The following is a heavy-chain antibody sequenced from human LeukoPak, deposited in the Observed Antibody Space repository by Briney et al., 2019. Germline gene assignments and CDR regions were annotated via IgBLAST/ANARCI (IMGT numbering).Heavy chain of an antibody. CDR1: GGSIGNFY. Sequence: SETPSLTCAVSGGSIGNFYWSWIRQPPGKGLEWLGYIHNSGSTDYNPSLKSRVTISVDTSKNQFSLQLTSLTPADTAVYYCARDGIRGYYADFWGQGILVTISS. V-gene: IGHV4-59*01. CDR3: ARDGIRGYYADF. D-gene: IGHD3-22*01. J-gene: IGHJ4*02. CDR2: IHNSGST.